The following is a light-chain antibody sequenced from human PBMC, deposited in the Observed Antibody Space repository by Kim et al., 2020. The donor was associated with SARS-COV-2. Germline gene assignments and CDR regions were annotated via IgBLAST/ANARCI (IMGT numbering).Light chain of an antibody. CDR1: QSVRSN. V-gene: IGKV3-15*01. J-gene: IGKJ4*01. CDR2: GAS. CDR3: QQYNDWPLLT. Sequence: IVLTQSPATLSVSPGERVTLSCSASQSVRSNLAWYQQRPGQAPRLLIYGASTRATDISARFSGSGSGTEFTLTIRSLQSEDFAVYYCQQYNDWPLLTFGGGTKVDIK.